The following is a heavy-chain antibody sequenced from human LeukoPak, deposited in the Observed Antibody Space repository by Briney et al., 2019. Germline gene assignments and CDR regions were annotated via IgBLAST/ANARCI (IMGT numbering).Heavy chain of an antibody. V-gene: IGHV3-48*01. CDR1: GFTFSSYS. CDR2: ISSSSSTI. Sequence: PGGSLRLSCAASGFTFSSYSMNWARQAPGKGLEWVSYISSSSSTIYYADSVKGRFTISRDNAKNSLYLQMNSLRAEDTAVYYCARVRITMIRQSFYWYFDLWGRGTLVTVSS. D-gene: IGHD3-10*01. J-gene: IGHJ2*01. CDR3: ARVRITMIRQSFYWYFDL.